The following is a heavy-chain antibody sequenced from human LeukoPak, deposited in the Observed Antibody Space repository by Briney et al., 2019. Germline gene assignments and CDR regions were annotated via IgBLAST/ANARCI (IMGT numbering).Heavy chain of an antibody. CDR2: IYTGGST. Sequence: PGGSLRLPCAASGFSVSSNYMSWVRQAPGKGLEWVSVIYTGGSTYYADSVKGRFTISRDNSKNTLYLQMNSLRAEDTAVYYCAKVRSVHYYDSSGYYWGFDYWGQGTLVTVSS. V-gene: IGHV3-53*01. D-gene: IGHD3-22*01. J-gene: IGHJ4*02. CDR1: GFSVSSNY. CDR3: AKVRSVHYYDSSGYYWGFDY.